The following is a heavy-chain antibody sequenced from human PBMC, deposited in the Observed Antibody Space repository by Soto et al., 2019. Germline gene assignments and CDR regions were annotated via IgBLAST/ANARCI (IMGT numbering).Heavy chain of an antibody. CDR3: AKDVVPCHTYGGGGGIDS. J-gene: IGHJ5*01. D-gene: IGHD3-16*01. CDR1: GFTFRNYA. CDR2: INNNGDTT. Sequence: EVQLLESGGGLVQPGGSLRLCCAASGFTFRNYAMSWVRQAPGKGLEAVSGINNNGDTTYYADSVKGRFTISRDNSKNTLCLQMDRLRVEDTAVYYCAKDVVPCHTYGGGGGIDSWGQGNLVTVSS. V-gene: IGHV3-23*01.